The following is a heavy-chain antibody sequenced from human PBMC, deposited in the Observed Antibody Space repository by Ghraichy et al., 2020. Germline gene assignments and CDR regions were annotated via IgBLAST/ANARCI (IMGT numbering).Heavy chain of an antibody. CDR3: ATLSPVGYGDYGGGFDY. V-gene: IGHV4-59*01. CDR1: GGSISSYY. D-gene: IGHD4-17*01. CDR2: IYYSGST. Sequence: SQTLSLTCTVSGGSISSYYWSWIRQPPGKGLEWIGYIYYSGSTNYNPSLKCRVTISVDTSKNQFSLKLSSVTAADTAVYYCATLSPVGYGDYGGGFDYWGQGTLVTVSS. J-gene: IGHJ4*02.